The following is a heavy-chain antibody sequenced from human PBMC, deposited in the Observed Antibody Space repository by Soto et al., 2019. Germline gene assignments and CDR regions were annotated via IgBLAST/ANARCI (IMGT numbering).Heavy chain of an antibody. CDR1: GYSFTSYW. CDR3: ARSWGFEPHYHHGMDV. J-gene: IGHJ6*02. Sequence: GESLKISCQGSGYSFTSYWIGWVRQMPGKGLEWMGIIYPGDSDTRYSPSFQGQVTISRDNSKNTLYLQMGSLRVEGMAVYYCARSWGFEPHYHHGMDVWGQGTTVTVSS. V-gene: IGHV5-51*01. D-gene: IGHD1-26*01. CDR2: IYPGDSDT.